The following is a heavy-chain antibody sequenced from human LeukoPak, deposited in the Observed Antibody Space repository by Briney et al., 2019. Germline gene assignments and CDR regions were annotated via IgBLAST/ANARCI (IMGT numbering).Heavy chain of an antibody. CDR3: ARGYSYGRYFDH. CDR1: GGSVSSGDYY. D-gene: IGHD5-18*01. V-gene: IGHV4-30-4*01. CDR2: MYNGGST. J-gene: IGHJ4*02. Sequence: KPSETLSLTCTVSGGSVSSGDYYWSWIRQPPGKGLEWIGYMYNGGSTNYTPSLKSRVMISGDTSKNQFSLKLNSVSAADTAVYYCARGYSYGRYFDHWGQGTLVTVSS.